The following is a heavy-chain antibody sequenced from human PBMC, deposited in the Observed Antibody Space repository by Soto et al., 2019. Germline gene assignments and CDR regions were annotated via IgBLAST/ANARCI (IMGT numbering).Heavy chain of an antibody. CDR2: INPSGDGT. D-gene: IGHD6-13*01. CDR1: GYTFNAFY. J-gene: IGHJ6*03. Sequence: ASVKVACKAFGYTFNAFYMHWVRQAPGQGMEWMGVINPSGDGTSYAQKLQGRVTMTRDTSTSTGYMEVSSLRSEDTAGYYCARVALGYDYVDVWGQATTVTVSS. V-gene: IGHV1-46*02. CDR3: ARVALGYDYVDV.